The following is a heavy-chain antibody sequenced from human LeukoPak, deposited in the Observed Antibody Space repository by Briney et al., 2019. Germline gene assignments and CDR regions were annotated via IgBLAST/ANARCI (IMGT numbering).Heavy chain of an antibody. CDR3: ARNPVLDIVVVPAAIFDY. J-gene: IGHJ4*02. CDR1: GYSISSGYY. D-gene: IGHD2-2*03. Sequence: PSETLSLTCAVSGYSISSGYYWGWIRPPPGKGREGIGNIYHGGSTYYNPSLKSRVTISVDTSKNQFSLKLSSVTAADTAVYYCARNPVLDIVVVPAAIFDYWGQGTLVTVSS. CDR2: IYHGGST. V-gene: IGHV4-38-2*01.